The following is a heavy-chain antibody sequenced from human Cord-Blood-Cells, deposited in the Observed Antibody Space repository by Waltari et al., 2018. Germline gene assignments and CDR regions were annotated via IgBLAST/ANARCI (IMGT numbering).Heavy chain of an antibody. V-gene: IGHV1-69*09. CDR1: GATFSSYA. D-gene: IGHD3-10*01. J-gene: IGHJ4*02. CDR3: ARGEWYYDGSGSRDY. Sequence: QVQRVQSGAEVKKPGSSVKVSCKASGATFSSYAISWVRQAPGQGLAWMGRIIPILSIANYAQKCQGRVTITADKSTSTAYMELSSLRSEDTAVYYCARGEWYYDGSGSRDYWGQGTLVTVSS. CDR2: IIPILSIA.